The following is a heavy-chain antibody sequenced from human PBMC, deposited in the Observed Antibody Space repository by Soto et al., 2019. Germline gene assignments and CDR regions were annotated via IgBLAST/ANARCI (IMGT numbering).Heavy chain of an antibody. Sequence: QVQLVQSGAEVKKPGSSVKVSCKASGGTFSSYAISWVRQAPGQGLEWMGGIIPIFGTANYAQKFQGRVTITADKSTSQVYMELGSLRSEDTAVDYCARGGQPLWFGGLFTYYYYYYGMDVWGQGTTVTVSS. CDR3: ARGGQPLWFGGLFTYYYYYYGMDV. CDR2: IIPIFGTA. CDR1: GGTFSSYA. J-gene: IGHJ6*02. D-gene: IGHD3-10*01. V-gene: IGHV1-69*06.